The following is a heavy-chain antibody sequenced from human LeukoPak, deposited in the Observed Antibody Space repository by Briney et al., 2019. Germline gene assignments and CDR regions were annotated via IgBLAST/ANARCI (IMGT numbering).Heavy chain of an antibody. J-gene: IGHJ4*02. CDR2: IYYSGTT. Sequence: PSETLPLTCTVSGDSISSYYWTWIRQPPGKGLEWIGYIYYSGTTNYNPSLKSRVTISVDTSKNQFSLKLSSVTAADTAVYYCASGRPLGFDYWGQGTLVTVSS. D-gene: IGHD1-26*01. CDR3: ASGRPLGFDY. CDR1: GDSISSYY. V-gene: IGHV4-59*01.